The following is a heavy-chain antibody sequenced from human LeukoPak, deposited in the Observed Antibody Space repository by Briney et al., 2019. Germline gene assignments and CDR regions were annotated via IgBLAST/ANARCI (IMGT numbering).Heavy chain of an antibody. V-gene: IGHV3-21*01. Sequence: GGSLRLSCAASGFSFSSFSMNWVRQAPGKGLEWVSYISGGSSFTYYVDSVKGRFTISRDNAKNSLYLQMNSLRAEDTAVYYCARDLGYSSGPNYWGQGTRVTVSS. CDR1: GFSFSSFS. CDR2: ISGGSSFT. J-gene: IGHJ4*02. CDR3: ARDLGYSSGPNY. D-gene: IGHD6-19*01.